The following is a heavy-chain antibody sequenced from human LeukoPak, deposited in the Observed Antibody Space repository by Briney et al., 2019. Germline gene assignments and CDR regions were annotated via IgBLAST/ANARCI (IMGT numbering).Heavy chain of an antibody. Sequence: GSLRLSCAASGFTFINYAMSWVRQARGKGLEWVSGISGPGGSTYYADSVKGRFTISRDNSKNTLFLQMNSLRAEDTAVYYCAKDSWSFHDAFDIWGQGTMVTVSS. CDR3: AKDSWSFHDAFDI. D-gene: IGHD2-21*01. CDR1: GFTFINYA. J-gene: IGHJ3*02. V-gene: IGHV3-23*01. CDR2: ISGPGGST.